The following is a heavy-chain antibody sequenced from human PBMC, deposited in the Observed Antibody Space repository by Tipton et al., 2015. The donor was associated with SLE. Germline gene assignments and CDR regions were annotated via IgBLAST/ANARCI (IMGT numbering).Heavy chain of an antibody. D-gene: IGHD3-16*02. CDR1: GFTFSSYG. V-gene: IGHV3-33*06. Sequence: SLRLSCAASGFTFSSYGMHWVRQAPGMGLEWVAVIWYDGSNKYYADSVKGRFTISRDNSKNTLYLQMNSLRAEDTAVYYCAKPRVGGSLGMDVWGQGTTVTVSS. CDR2: IWYDGSNK. J-gene: IGHJ6*02. CDR3: AKPRVGGSLGMDV.